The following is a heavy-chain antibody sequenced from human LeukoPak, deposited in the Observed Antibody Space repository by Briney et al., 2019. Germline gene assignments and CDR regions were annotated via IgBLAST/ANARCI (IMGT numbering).Heavy chain of an antibody. D-gene: IGHD3-3*01. Sequence: ASVKVSCKASGYTFISYYMHWVRQAPGQGLEWMGIINPSGGSTSYAQKFQGRVTMTRDTSTSTVYMELSSLRSEDTAVYYCARDTIVTDYYYYGMDVWGQGTTVTISS. V-gene: IGHV1-46*01. CDR3: ARDTIVTDYYYYGMDV. J-gene: IGHJ6*02. CDR1: GYTFISYY. CDR2: INPSGGST.